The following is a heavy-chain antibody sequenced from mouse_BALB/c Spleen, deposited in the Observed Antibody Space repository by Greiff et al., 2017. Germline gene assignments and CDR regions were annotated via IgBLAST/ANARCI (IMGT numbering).Heavy chain of an antibody. CDR3: ARSFITTVVGYFDV. J-gene: IGHJ1*01. CDR1: GYTFTSYW. V-gene: IGHV1S81*02. CDR2: INPSNGRT. D-gene: IGHD1-1*01. Sequence: QVQLQQPGAELVKPGASVKLSCKASGYTFTSYWMHWVKQRPGQGLEWIGEINPSNGRTNYNEKFKSKATLTVDKSSSTAYMQLSSLTSEDSAVYYCARSFITTVVGYFDVWGAGTTVTVSS.